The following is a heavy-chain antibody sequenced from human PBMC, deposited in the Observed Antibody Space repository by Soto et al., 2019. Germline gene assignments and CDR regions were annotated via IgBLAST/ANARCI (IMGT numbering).Heavy chain of an antibody. CDR1: GFTFRSYS. J-gene: IGHJ4*02. D-gene: IGHD4-17*01. CDR2: ISTSSTTI. CDR3: AKAQDHYGDYGTFDY. Sequence: GGSLRLSCAASGFTFRSYSMNWVRQAPGKGLEWVSYISTSSTTIYYADSVKGRFTISRDNAKNSLYLQMNSLRDEDTAVYYCAKAQDHYGDYGTFDYWGQGTLVTVSS. V-gene: IGHV3-48*02.